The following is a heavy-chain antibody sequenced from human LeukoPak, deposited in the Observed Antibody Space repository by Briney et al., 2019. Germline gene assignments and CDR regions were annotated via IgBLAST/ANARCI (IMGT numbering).Heavy chain of an antibody. CDR3: ARTPAVDIVLMVYAPYYYCMDV. J-gene: IGHJ6*03. Sequence: SETLSLTCAVYGGSFSGYYWRWIRQPPGKGLEWIGEINHSGSSNYNPPLNRRVAISVDTSMNQHALKLSSVTAADTAVYYCARTPAVDIVLMVYAPYYYCMDVWGKGTTVTVSS. CDR2: INHSGSS. V-gene: IGHV4-34*01. D-gene: IGHD2-8*01. CDR1: GGSFSGYY.